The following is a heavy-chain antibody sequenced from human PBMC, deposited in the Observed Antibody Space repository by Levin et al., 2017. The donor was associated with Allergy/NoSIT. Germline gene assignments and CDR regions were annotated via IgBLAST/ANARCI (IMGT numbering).Heavy chain of an antibody. J-gene: IGHJ4*02. CDR3: VRGPQPFYV. D-gene: IGHD3-16*01. Sequence: SETLSLTCSVSGGSLGFYFWNWVRQSPGKGLEWLGYIIYSGTAIHNPSLGSRISLSVDTPRNLFSLTLTSVTAADSAVYYCVRGPQPFYVWGQGALVTVSS. CDR2: IIYSGTA. V-gene: IGHV4-59*12. CDR1: GGSLGFYF.